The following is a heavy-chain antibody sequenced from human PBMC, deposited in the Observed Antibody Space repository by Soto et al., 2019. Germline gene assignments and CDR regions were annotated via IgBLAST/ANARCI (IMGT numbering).Heavy chain of an antibody. CDR2: IYYSGST. D-gene: IGHD2-21*01. CDR1: GGSISSISYY. Sequence: SETLSLTCTVSGGSISSISYYWGWIRQPPGKGLEWIGSIYYSGSTYYNPSLKSRVTISVDTSKNQFSLKLSSVTAADTAVYYCARLDLRVRAFDIWGQGTMVTVSS. J-gene: IGHJ3*02. V-gene: IGHV4-39*01. CDR3: ARLDLRVRAFDI.